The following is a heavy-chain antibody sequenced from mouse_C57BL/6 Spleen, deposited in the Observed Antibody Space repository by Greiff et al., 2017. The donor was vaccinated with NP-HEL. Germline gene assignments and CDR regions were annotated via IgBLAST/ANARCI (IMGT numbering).Heavy chain of an antibody. D-gene: IGHD1-1*01. CDR1: GYAFSSYW. CDR3: ARAGITTVVDFDD. J-gene: IGHJ2*01. CDR2: IYPGDGDT. V-gene: IGHV1-80*01. Sequence: QVQLKQSGAELVKPGASVKISCKASGYAFSSYWMNWVKQRPGKGLEWIGQIYPGDGDTNYNGKFKGKATLTADKSSSTAYMQLSSLTSEDSAVYFCARAGITTVVDFDDWGQGTTLTVSS.